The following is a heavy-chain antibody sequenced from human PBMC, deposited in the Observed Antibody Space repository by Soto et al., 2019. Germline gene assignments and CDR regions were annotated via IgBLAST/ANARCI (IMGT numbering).Heavy chain of an antibody. CDR2: IYHSGST. CDR3: ARDRDYYDSSGYYSGTSYYFDY. CDR1: GYSISSGYY. Sequence: KTSETLSLTCAVSGYSISSGYYWGWIRQPPGKGLDWIGSIYHSGSTYYNPSLKSRGTISVDTSKNQFSLKLSSVTAADTAVYYCARDRDYYDSSGYYSGTSYYFDYWGQGTLVTVSS. J-gene: IGHJ4*02. V-gene: IGHV4-38-2*02. D-gene: IGHD3-22*01.